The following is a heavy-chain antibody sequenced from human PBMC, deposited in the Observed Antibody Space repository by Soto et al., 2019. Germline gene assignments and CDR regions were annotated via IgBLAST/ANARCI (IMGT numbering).Heavy chain of an antibody. V-gene: IGHV1-69*12. J-gene: IGHJ5*02. CDR3: AREGPINWFDP. CDR2: IIPIFGTA. CDR1: GGNFSSYA. Sequence: QVQLVQSGAEVKKPGSSVKVSCKASGGNFSSYAISWVRQAPGQGLEWMGGIIPIFGTANYAQKFQGRVTITADESTSTDYMELSSLRSEDTAVYYCAREGPINWFDPWGQGTLVTVSS. D-gene: IGHD3-9*01.